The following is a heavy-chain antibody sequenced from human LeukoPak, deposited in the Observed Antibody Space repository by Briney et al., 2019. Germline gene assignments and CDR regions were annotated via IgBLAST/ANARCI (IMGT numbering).Heavy chain of an antibody. CDR1: GDSLSRNSAA. CDR3: ARGRAATRVGMDV. CDR2: TYYSSKWYN. Sequence: QTLSLICAISGDSLSRNSAAWNWITQSPSRVLEWLGSTYYSSKWYNDYAVSVKSRITNNPDTSKNQFSLQLNSVTPEDTAVYYCARGRAATRVGMDVWGQGTTVTVSS. V-gene: IGHV6-1*01. J-gene: IGHJ6*02. D-gene: IGHD2-15*01.